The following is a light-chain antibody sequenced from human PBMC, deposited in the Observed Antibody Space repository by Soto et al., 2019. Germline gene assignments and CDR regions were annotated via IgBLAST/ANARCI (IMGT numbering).Light chain of an antibody. Sequence: EIVFTQSPGTLSLSPGERATLSCRASQSVSSSYLAWYQQKLGQAPRLLIYGASSRETGIPDRFSCSGAGTDCTRPISRLEPEDVEVDYCQQYGSSPWTFGQGTKVDIK. CDR1: QSVSSSY. CDR3: QQYGSSPWT. CDR2: GAS. J-gene: IGKJ1*01. V-gene: IGKV3-20*01.